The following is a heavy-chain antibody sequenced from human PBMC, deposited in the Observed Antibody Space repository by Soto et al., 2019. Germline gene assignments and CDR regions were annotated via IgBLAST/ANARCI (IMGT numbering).Heavy chain of an antibody. D-gene: IGHD6-6*01. CDR2: IQQDGSEK. V-gene: IGHV3-7*01. CDR3: ARVVKAHYFDY. CDR1: GFTFSGYS. J-gene: IGHJ4*02. Sequence: GGSLRLSCASFGFTFSGYSMTWVRQAPGKGLEWVANIQQDGSEKSYVDSVKGRFTISSDNAKNSLYLQMSSLRAEDTAVYYCARVVKAHYFDYWGQGTLVTVSS.